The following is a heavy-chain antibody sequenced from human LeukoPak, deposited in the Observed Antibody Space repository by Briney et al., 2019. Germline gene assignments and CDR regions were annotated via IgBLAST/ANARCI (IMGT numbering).Heavy chain of an antibody. CDR2: INSDGSST. J-gene: IGHJ4*02. CDR1: GFTFSSYW. CDR3: ARDLYDYVWGSYRGPPDY. Sequence: GGSLRLSCAASGFTFSSYWMHWVRQAPGKGLVWVSRINSDGSSTSYADSEKGRFTISRDNAKNTLYLQMNSLRAEDTAVYYCARDLYDYVWGSYRGPPDYWGQGTLVTVSS. V-gene: IGHV3-74*01. D-gene: IGHD3-16*02.